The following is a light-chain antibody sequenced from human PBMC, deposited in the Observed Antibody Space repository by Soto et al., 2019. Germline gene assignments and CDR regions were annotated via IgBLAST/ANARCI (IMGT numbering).Light chain of an antibody. Sequence: QSALTQPASVHGSPGQSITISCTGTSSDVGRPNYVSWYQQRPNNPPKLLIYDVNNRPSGVSYRFSGSKSGNTASLTISGLQAEDEADYFCSSYSISTAYLFGTGTKVTVL. CDR2: DVN. CDR1: SSDVGRPNY. J-gene: IGLJ1*01. V-gene: IGLV2-14*01. CDR3: SSYSISTAYL.